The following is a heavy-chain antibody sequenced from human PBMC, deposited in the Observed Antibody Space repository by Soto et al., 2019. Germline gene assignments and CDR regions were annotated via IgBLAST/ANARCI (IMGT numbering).Heavy chain of an antibody. CDR2: IYHSGST. Sequence: QVQLPESGPGLVKPSGTLSLTCAVSGGSISRNNWWSWVRQPPGKGLVWIGEIYHSGSTNYNPSRKSRVTISLDKSKNQFSLKLSSVTAADTAVYYCATRAAAAGSVEYYFDYWGQGTLVTVSS. CDR1: GGSISRNNW. D-gene: IGHD6-13*01. CDR3: ATRAAAAGSVEYYFDY. J-gene: IGHJ4*02. V-gene: IGHV4-4*02.